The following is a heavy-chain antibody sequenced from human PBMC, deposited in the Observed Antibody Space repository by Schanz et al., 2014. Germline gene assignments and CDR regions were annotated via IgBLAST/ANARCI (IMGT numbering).Heavy chain of an antibody. D-gene: IGHD5-12*01. V-gene: IGHV3-23*01. CDR2: ISASGGDT. CDR3: ARKVVATIGGYYDN. CDR1: GFTFSTDA. J-gene: IGHJ4*02. Sequence: EVHLLESGGGLVQPGGSLRLSCAASGFTFSTDAMSWVRQAPGKGLEWLSVISASGGDTYYADSVKGRFTISRDNSKNTLYLQMNSLRAEDTAVYYCARKVVATIGGYYDNWGQGTLVTVSS.